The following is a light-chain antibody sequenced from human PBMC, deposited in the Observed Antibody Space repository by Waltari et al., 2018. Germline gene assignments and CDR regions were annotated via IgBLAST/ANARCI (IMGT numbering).Light chain of an antibody. J-gene: IGKJ1*01. Sequence: EIVLTKSPGTLSLSPGESATLSCRASESVRRALAWYQQRPGQAPRLLIYDASARATGIPDRFSGSGSGTDFSLTISRLEPEDFALYYCQHYRSLPVTFGQGTKVEIK. CDR1: ESVRRA. CDR2: DAS. V-gene: IGKV3-20*01. CDR3: QHYRSLPVT.